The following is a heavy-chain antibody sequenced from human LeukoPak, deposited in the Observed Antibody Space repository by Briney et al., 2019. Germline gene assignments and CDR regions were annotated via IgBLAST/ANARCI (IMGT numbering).Heavy chain of an antibody. V-gene: IGHV3-21*01. CDR3: ARGRGGGYLNFDAFDI. CDR1: GFTFSSYS. D-gene: IGHD3-22*01. Sequence: GGSLRLSCAASGFTFSSYSMNWVRQAPGKGLEWVSSISSSSSYIYYADSVKGRFTISRDNAKNSLYLQMNSLRAEDTAVYYCARGRGGGYLNFDAFDIWGQGTMVTVSS. CDR2: ISSSSSYI. J-gene: IGHJ3*02.